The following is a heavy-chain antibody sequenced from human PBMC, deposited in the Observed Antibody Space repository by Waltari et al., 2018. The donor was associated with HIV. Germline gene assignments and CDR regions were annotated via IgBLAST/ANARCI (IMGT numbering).Heavy chain of an antibody. J-gene: IGHJ4*02. CDR2: IYTSRST. CDR1: GGSISSVSYY. V-gene: IGHV4-61*02. D-gene: IGHD4-17*01. CDR3: ARATGDSPFDY. Sequence: QVQLQKSGPGLVMPSQTLSLTCTFSGGSISSVSYYWSWIRQPAGKGLEWIGRIYTSRSTNYNPSLKSRVTISVDTSKNQLSLKLSSVTAADTAVYYCARATGDSPFDYWGQGTLVTVSS.